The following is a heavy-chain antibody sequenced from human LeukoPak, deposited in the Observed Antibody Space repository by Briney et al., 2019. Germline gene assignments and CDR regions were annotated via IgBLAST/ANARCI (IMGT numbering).Heavy chain of an antibody. J-gene: IGHJ4*02. CDR2: IYHSGST. CDR3: ARGYYGSGGDYFDY. D-gene: IGHD3-10*01. CDR1: GGSISSGGYS. V-gene: IGHV4-30-2*01. Sequence: SQTLSLTCAVSGGSISSGGYSWSWIRQPPGKGLEWIVYIYHSGSTYYNPSSKSRVTISVDRSKNPFSLKLSSVTAADTAVYYCARGYYGSGGDYFDYWGQGTLVTVSS.